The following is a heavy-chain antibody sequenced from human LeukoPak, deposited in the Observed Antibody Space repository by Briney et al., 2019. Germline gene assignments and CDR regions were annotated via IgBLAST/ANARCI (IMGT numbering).Heavy chain of an antibody. V-gene: IGHV3-21*01. Sequence: GGSLRLSCAASGFTFSSYSMNWVRQAPGKGLEWVSSISSSSSYIYYADSAKGRFTISRDNAKNSLYLQMNSLRAEDTAVYYCARDIDSMGEELLPFDYWGQGTLVTVSS. J-gene: IGHJ4*02. CDR3: ARDIDSMGEELLPFDY. CDR1: GFTFSSYS. CDR2: ISSSSSYI. D-gene: IGHD2-15*01.